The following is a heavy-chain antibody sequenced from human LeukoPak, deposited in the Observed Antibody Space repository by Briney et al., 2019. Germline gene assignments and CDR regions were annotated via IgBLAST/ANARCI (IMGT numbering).Heavy chain of an antibody. CDR2: IYPGDSDT. CDR3: ARLHLTASLAAVYFDY. Sequence: GESLKISCKGSGYSFTNYWIGWVRQMPGKGLVWMGIIYPGDSDTRYSPSFQGQVTISADKSISTASLQWSSLKASDTAMYYCARLHLTASLAAVYFDYWGQGTLVTVSS. J-gene: IGHJ4*02. D-gene: IGHD2-21*02. V-gene: IGHV5-51*01. CDR1: GYSFTNYW.